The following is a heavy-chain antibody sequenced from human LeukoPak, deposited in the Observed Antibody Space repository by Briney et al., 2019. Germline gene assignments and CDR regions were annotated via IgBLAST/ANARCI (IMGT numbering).Heavy chain of an antibody. D-gene: IGHD1-7*01. CDR3: ARVTGTPNY. CDR2: ISSSSSHI. CDR1: GFTFSSYS. Sequence: GGSLRLSCAASGFTFSSYSMNWVRQAPGKGLEWVSSISSSSSHIYYADSVKGRFTISRDNAKNSLRLQMNSLRAEDTAVYYCARVTGTPNYWGQGTLVTVSS. J-gene: IGHJ4*02. V-gene: IGHV3-21*01.